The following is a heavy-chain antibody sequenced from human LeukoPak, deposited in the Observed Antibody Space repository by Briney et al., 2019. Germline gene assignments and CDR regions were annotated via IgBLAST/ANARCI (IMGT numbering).Heavy chain of an antibody. J-gene: IGHJ3*02. V-gene: IGHV3-23*01. CDR2: ISSSGGST. Sequence: PGGSLRLSCAASGFTFSSYAMSWVRQAPGKGLEWVSAISSSGGSTYYADSVKGRFTISRDNSKNTLYLQMNSLRAEDTAVYYRAKDPGCSSTSCYKDGAFDIWGQGTMVTVSS. D-gene: IGHD2-2*02. CDR3: AKDPGCSSTSCYKDGAFDI. CDR1: GFTFSSYA.